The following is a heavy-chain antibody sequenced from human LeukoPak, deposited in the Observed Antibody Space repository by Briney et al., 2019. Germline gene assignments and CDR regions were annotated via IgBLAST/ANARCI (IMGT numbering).Heavy chain of an antibody. Sequence: GGSLRLSCAASGFTFSRYGMYWVRQAPGKGLEYVSGISSNGAVTHDASSVKGRFTISRDNSKNTLFLQMGSLRPEDTAVYYCARDGAGGSNWFDPWGQGTLVTVSS. V-gene: IGHV3-64*01. CDR1: GFTFSRYG. CDR3: ARDGAGGSNWFDP. J-gene: IGHJ5*02. CDR2: ISSNGAVT. D-gene: IGHD1-26*01.